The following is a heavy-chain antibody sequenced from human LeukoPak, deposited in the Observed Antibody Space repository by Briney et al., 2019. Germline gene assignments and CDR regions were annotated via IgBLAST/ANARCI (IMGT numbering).Heavy chain of an antibody. J-gene: IGHJ4*02. CDR2: ISPSGDRT. D-gene: IGHD3-22*01. V-gene: IGHV3-23*01. Sequence: GGSLRLSSAASGFTFSSYAMSWVRQAPGKGLEWVSFISPSGDRTSNADSVEGRFTISRDNTRNTLYLQMNSLRDEDTGVYYCAIMHGYYDGSGFWVQWGQGTLVTVSS. CDR1: GFTFSSYA. CDR3: AIMHGYYDGSGFWVQ.